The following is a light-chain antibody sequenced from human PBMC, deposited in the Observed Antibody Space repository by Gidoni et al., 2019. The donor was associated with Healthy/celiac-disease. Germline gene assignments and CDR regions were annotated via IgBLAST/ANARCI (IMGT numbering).Light chain of an antibody. Sequence: QSALTQPASVSGSPGQSITISCTGTSSDVGGYNYVSWYQQHPGKAPKLMLYDVSNRPSGVSNRFSGSKSGNTASLTISGLQAEDEADYYCSSYTSSSGWVFGGGTKLTVL. J-gene: IGLJ3*02. V-gene: IGLV2-14*01. CDR1: SSDVGGYNY. CDR2: DVS. CDR3: SSYTSSSGWV.